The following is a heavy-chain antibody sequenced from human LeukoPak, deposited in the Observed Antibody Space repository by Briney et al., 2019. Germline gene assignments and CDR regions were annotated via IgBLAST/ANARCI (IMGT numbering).Heavy chain of an antibody. Sequence: ASVRVSCKTSGYTFTAYYLHWVRQAPGQGLEYMGWINPQSGGTNNAQKFQGRVTMTRGTSISTAYMDLSRLKSDDTAIYYCARSASGSYWNFQHWGQGTLVTVSS. CDR1: GYTFTAYY. CDR3: ARSASGSYWNFQH. J-gene: IGHJ1*01. V-gene: IGHV1-2*02. D-gene: IGHD1-26*01. CDR2: INPQSGGT.